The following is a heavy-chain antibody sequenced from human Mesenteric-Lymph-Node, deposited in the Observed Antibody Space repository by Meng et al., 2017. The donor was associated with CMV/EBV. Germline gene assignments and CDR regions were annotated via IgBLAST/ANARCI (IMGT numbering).Heavy chain of an antibody. CDR2: LYSGGMT. Sequence: GGSLRLSCAVSGFSVSNNYMAWVRQAPGKGLEWVSILYSGGMTHYADSVKGRVTISRDNSKNTLYLQMTSLGAEDTAVYYCASPYGSNSAEYFHHWGQGTLVTVPS. D-gene: IGHD3-22*01. J-gene: IGHJ1*01. CDR1: GFSVSNNY. V-gene: IGHV3-53*01. CDR3: ASPYGSNSAEYFHH.